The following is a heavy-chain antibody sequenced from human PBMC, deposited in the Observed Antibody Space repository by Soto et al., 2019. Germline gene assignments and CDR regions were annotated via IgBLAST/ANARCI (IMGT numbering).Heavy chain of an antibody. CDR2: IWHDGGNK. CDR1: GFTFCSYG. V-gene: IGHV3-33*01. J-gene: IGHJ4*02. Sequence: QVQLVESGGGVVQPGRSLRLSCAASGFTFCSYGMHWVRQAPGKGLEWVAFIWHDGGNKFYAESVKGRFTISRDNSKNTLYLQMTSLSAEDTAMYYCARDGDVNTGFGKDYWGQGTLVTVSS. CDR3: ARDGDVNTGFGKDY. D-gene: IGHD3-16*01.